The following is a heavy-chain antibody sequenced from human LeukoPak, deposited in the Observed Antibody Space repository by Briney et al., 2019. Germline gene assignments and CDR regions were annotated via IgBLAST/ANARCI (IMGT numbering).Heavy chain of an antibody. D-gene: IGHD6-13*01. J-gene: IGHJ4*02. Sequence: GGSLRLSCAASGFTFSSYAMSWVRQAPGKGLEWVSAISGSGGSTYYADSVKGRFTISRDNAKNSLYLQMNSLRAEDTAVYYCARDAELVRGVYYFDYWGQGTLVTVSS. V-gene: IGHV3-23*01. CDR3: ARDAELVRGVYYFDY. CDR1: GFTFSSYA. CDR2: ISGSGGST.